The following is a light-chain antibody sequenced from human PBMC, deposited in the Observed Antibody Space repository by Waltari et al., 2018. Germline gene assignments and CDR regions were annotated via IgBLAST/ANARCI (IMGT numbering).Light chain of an antibody. V-gene: IGKV3-15*01. CDR1: QSVGRN. Sequence: EILMTQPPATLSLSLGETATLSCGASQSVGRNLAWYQQSPGQPPRLLMFGGSTRAPGLPARFSGSWSGTEFTLTISSLQTEDFAVYYCQQYNNWPYTFGQGTKLEIK. J-gene: IGKJ2*01. CDR3: QQYNNWPYT. CDR2: GGS.